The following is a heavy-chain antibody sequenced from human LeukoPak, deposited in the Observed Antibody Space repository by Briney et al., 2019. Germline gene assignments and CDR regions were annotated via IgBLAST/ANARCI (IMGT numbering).Heavy chain of an antibody. Sequence: PGGSLRLSCAASGFTFSSYAMSWVRQAPGKGLEWVSSISSSSSYIYYADSVKGRFTISRDNAKNSLYLQMNSLRAEDTAVYYCARDRGAYYYYMDVWGKGTTVTVSS. CDR2: ISSSSSYI. J-gene: IGHJ6*03. CDR3: ARDRGAYYYYMDV. CDR1: GFTFSSYA. D-gene: IGHD1-26*01. V-gene: IGHV3-21*01.